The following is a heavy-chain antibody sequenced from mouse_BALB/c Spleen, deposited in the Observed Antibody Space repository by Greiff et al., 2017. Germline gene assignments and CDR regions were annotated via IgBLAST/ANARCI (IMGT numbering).Heavy chain of an antibody. Sequence: QVQLKESGAELVRPGVSVKISCKGSGYTFTDYAMHWVKQSHAKSLEWIGVISTYYGDASYNQKFKGKATMTVDKSSSTAYMELARLTSEDSAIYYCARGTVVPYFDYWGQGTTLTVSS. J-gene: IGHJ2*01. V-gene: IGHV1S137*01. CDR3: ARGTVVPYFDY. CDR1: GYTFTDYA. CDR2: ISTYYGDA. D-gene: IGHD1-1*01.